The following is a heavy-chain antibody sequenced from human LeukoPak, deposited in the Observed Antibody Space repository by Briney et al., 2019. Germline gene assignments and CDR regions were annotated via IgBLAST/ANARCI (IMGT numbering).Heavy chain of an antibody. J-gene: IGHJ3*02. CDR1: GGSFSGYY. CDR2: INHSGST. D-gene: IGHD6-13*01. Sequence: SSETLSLTCAVYGGSFSGYYWSWIRQPPGKGLDWIGEINHSGSTNYNPSLKSRVTISVDTSKNQFSLKLSSVTAADTAVYYCAIGQQPGAFDIWGQGTMVTVSS. V-gene: IGHV4-34*01. CDR3: AIGQQPGAFDI.